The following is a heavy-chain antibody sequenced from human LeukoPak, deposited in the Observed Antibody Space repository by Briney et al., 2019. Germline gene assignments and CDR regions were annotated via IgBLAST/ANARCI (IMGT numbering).Heavy chain of an antibody. Sequence: PGGSLRLSCAASGFTFSSYSMNWVRQAPGKGLEWVSSLSSSSSYIYYADSVKGRFTISRENAKNSLYLQMNSLRAEDTAVYYCAREQIVDTMIQDWGQGTLVTVSS. V-gene: IGHV3-21*01. CDR3: AREQIVDTMIQD. D-gene: IGHD3-22*01. CDR2: LSSSSSYI. J-gene: IGHJ4*02. CDR1: GFTFSSYS.